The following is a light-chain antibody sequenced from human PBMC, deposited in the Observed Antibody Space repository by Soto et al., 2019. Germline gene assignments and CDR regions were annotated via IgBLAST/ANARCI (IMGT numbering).Light chain of an antibody. CDR3: QQSYSTLIT. J-gene: IGKJ5*01. V-gene: IGKV1-39*01. Sequence: DIPMTQSPSSLSASVGDRVTITCRASQSISSYLNWYQQKPGKAPKLLIYAASSLQSGVPSRFSGRGSGTDFTLTISSLQPEDFATYYCQQSYSTLITSGQGTRLEIK. CDR1: QSISSY. CDR2: AAS.